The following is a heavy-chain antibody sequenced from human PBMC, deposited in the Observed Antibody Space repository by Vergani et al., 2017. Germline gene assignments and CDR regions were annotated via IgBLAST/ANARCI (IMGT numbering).Heavy chain of an antibody. V-gene: IGHV4-31*03. D-gene: IGHD3-10*01. CDR3: ARDRGEFGSPFDP. Sequence: QVQLQESGPGLVKPSQTLSLTCTVSGGSISSGGYYWSWIRQHPGKGLEWIGYIYYSGSTYYNPSLKSRVTISVDTSKKQFSLKLSSVTAADTAVYYCARDRGEFGSPFDPWGQGTLVTVSS. CDR2: IYYSGST. J-gene: IGHJ5*02. CDR1: GGSISSGGYY.